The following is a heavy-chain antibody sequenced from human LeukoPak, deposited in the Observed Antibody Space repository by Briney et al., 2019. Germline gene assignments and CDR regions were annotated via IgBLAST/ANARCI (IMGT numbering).Heavy chain of an antibody. CDR2: IYYSGSA. J-gene: IGHJ4*02. CDR3: ARLGAVAATADY. CDR1: GGSISSYY. V-gene: IGHV4-59*08. D-gene: IGHD6-19*01. Sequence: SETLSLTCTVSGGSISSYYWSLIRQPPGKGLEWIGYIYYSGSANYNPSLKSRVTISVGTSKNQFSLKLSSVTAADTAVYYCARLGAVAATADYWGQGTLVTVSS.